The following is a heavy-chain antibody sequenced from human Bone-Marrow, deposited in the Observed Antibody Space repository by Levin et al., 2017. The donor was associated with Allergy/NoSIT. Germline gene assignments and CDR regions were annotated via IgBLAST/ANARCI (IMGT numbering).Heavy chain of an antibody. CDR2: VLHDGSKK. Sequence: PGGSLRLSCAASGFTFSRYVMHWVRQAPGKGLEWVALVLHDGSKKYYADSVKGRFTISRDNSKNTLFLQMNSLRAEDTAVYYCENGCSSTSCYNLYRPGEDVWGQGTTVTVSS. D-gene: IGHD2-2*02. V-gene: IGHV3-30*18. CDR1: GFTFSRYV. CDR3: ENGCSSTSCYNLYRPGEDV. J-gene: IGHJ6*02.